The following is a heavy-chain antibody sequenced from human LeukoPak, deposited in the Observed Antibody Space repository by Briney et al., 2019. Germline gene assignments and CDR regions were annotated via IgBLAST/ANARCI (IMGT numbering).Heavy chain of an antibody. CDR1: GGSISSDY. V-gene: IGHV4-59*01. CDR2: IYYSGST. Sequence: PSETLSLTCTVSGGSISSDYWSWIRQPPGKGLEWIGYIYYSGSTNYNPSLKSRVTISVDTSKNQFSLKLSSVTAADTAVYYCARMTGYYNVLTYYYYTHVWGKGTTVTVSS. J-gene: IGHJ6*03. D-gene: IGHD3-9*01. CDR3: ARMTGYYNVLTYYYYTHV.